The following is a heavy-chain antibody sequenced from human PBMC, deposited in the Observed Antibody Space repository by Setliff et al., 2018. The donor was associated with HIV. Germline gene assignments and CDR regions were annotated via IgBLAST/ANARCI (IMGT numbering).Heavy chain of an antibody. D-gene: IGHD7-27*01. J-gene: IGHJ5*02. Sequence: LSLTCTVSGGLISSHIYQWGWIRQPPGKGLEWIGSIYYSGTTYYNPSLKSRLTISIDTSMNQFSLRLNALTAADTAVYYCARLGGNWGYWFDPWSQGTLVTAPQ. V-gene: IGHV4-39*01. CDR3: ARLGGNWGYWFDP. CDR1: GGLISSHIYQ. CDR2: IYYSGTT.